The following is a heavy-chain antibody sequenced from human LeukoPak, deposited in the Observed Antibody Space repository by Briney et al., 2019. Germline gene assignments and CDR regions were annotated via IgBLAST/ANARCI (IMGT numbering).Heavy chain of an antibody. J-gene: IGHJ6*02. D-gene: IGHD3-9*01. CDR1: GFTFSSYA. CDR2: ISGSGGST. V-gene: IGHV3-23*01. CDR3: AKDLRYFDWLSDPYYYYGMDV. Sequence: GGSLRLSCAASGFTFSSYAMSWVRQAPGKGLEWVSTISGSGGSTYYADSVKGRFTISRDNSKNTLYLQMNSLRAEDTAVYYCAKDLRYFDWLSDPYYYYGMDVWGQGTSVTVSS.